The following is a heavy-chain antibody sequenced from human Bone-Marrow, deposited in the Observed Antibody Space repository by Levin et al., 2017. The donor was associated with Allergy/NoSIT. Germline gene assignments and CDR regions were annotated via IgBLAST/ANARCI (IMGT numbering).Heavy chain of an antibody. J-gene: IGHJ4*02. D-gene: IGHD2-15*01. CDR2: VSYDGGNI. V-gene: IGHV3-30-3*01. Sequence: PGGSLRLSCAASGFIFNTSTMHWVRQAPGKGLQWVAGVSYDGGNILYADSVKGRFTISRDNSKNTLYLQMISLRAEDTAMYYCVRAIQVALTGIWDYWGQGTLVTVSS. CDR1: GFIFNTST. CDR3: VRAIQVALTGIWDY.